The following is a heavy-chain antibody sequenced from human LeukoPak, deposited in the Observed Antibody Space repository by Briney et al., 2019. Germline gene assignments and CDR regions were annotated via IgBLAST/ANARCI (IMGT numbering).Heavy chain of an antibody. Sequence: SVKVSCKASGGTFSSYAISWVRQAPGQGLEWMGGIIPIFGTANYAQKFQGRVTITADESTSTAYMELSILRSEDTAVYYCARGIAAANPMLFDIWGQGTMVTVSS. CDR3: ARGIAAANPMLFDI. V-gene: IGHV1-69*13. CDR2: IIPIFGTA. D-gene: IGHD6-13*01. CDR1: GGTFSSYA. J-gene: IGHJ3*02.